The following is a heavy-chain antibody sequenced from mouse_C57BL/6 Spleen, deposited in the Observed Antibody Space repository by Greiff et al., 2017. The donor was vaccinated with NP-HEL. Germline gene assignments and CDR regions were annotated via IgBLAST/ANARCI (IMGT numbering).Heavy chain of an antibody. CDR1: GYTFTDYN. CDR2: INPNNGGT. Sequence: EVQLQQSGPELVKPGASVKMSCKASGYTFTDYNMHWVKQSHGKSLEWIGYINPNNGGTSYNQKFKGKATLTVNKSSSTAYMELRSLTSEDSAVYYCATYYGSSYHGAMDYWGQGTSVTVSS. D-gene: IGHD1-1*01. CDR3: ATYYGSSYHGAMDY. J-gene: IGHJ4*01. V-gene: IGHV1-22*01.